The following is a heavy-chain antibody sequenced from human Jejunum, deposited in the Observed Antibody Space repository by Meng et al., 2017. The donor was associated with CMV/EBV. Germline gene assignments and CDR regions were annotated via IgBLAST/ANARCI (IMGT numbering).Heavy chain of an antibody. V-gene: IGHV3-9*01. CDR1: SFDDCA. J-gene: IGHJ6*02. D-gene: IGHD2-15*01. CDR2: INWNSGSI. Sequence: SFDDCAMYWIRQVPGKGLEWVSGINWNSGSIGYADSVKGRFTISRDNAKNSLYLQMNSLRPEDTALYYCAKATIAGRRGYGMDVWGQGTTVTVSS. CDR3: AKATIAGRRGYGMDV.